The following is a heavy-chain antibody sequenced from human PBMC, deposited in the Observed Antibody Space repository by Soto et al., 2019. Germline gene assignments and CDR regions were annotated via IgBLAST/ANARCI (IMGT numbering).Heavy chain of an antibody. D-gene: IGHD1-26*01. J-gene: IGHJ4*02. CDR2: ISYDGSNK. Sequence: QVQLVESGGGVVQPGRSLRLSCAASGFTFSHYGIHWVRQAPGKGLEWLAVISYDGSNKHYADSVKGRFTVSRDNSKNTLSLQMNSLIAEDTAVYFCARYSGKYQGPIDYWGQGTLVTVSS. CDR1: GFTFSHYG. V-gene: IGHV3-30*03. CDR3: ARYSGKYQGPIDY.